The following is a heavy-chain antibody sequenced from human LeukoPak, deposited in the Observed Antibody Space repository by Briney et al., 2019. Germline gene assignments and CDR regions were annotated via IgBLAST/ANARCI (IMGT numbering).Heavy chain of an antibody. CDR2: MNPNSGNT. Sequence: ASVKVSCKAPGYTFTRYDINWVRQATGQGLEWMGWMNPNSGNTGYAQKFQGRVAMTRNTSITTAYMELSSLRSGDTAVYYCAKDGGVRGPDYYYYMDVWGKGTTVTISS. CDR3: AKDGGVRGPDYYYYMDV. J-gene: IGHJ6*03. CDR1: GYTFTRYD. D-gene: IGHD3-10*01. V-gene: IGHV1-8*01.